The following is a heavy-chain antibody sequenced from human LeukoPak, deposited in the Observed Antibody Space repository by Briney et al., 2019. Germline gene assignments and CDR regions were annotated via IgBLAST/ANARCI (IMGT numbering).Heavy chain of an antibody. Sequence: ASVKVSCKASGYTFTSYGISWVRQAPGQGLEWMGWINTYNGDTNYAQKFQGRVTMTTDTSTSTVYIELRSLTSDDTAAYYCAREWWGYDVLTGDNWFDPWGQGTLVTVSS. V-gene: IGHV1-18*01. J-gene: IGHJ5*02. CDR2: INTYNGDT. D-gene: IGHD3-9*01. CDR3: AREWWGYDVLTGDNWFDP. CDR1: GYTFTSYG.